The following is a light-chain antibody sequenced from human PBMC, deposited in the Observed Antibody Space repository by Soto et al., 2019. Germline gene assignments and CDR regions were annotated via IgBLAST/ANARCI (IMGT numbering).Light chain of an antibody. CDR2: EVS. J-gene: IGLJ3*02. CDR1: SSDVGAFNY. Sequence: QSALTQPPSASGSPGQSVTISCAGTSSDVGAFNYVSWYQQLPGKAPKLMIYEVSNRPSGVSNRFSGSKSGNTASLTISGLQAEDEADYYCSSYTTSSTRVFGGGTKLTVL. CDR3: SSYTTSSTRV. V-gene: IGLV2-14*01.